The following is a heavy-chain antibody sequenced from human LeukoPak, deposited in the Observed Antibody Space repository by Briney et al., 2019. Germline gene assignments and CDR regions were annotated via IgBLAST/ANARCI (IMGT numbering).Heavy chain of an antibody. CDR1: GFTFSSHS. V-gene: IGHV3-48*02. D-gene: IGHD2-2*01. Sequence: PGGSLRLSCAASGFTFSSHSMNWVRQAPGKGLEWISYIRSSGSTIYYADSVKGRFTISRDNANDSLYLQMNSLRDEDTAVYYCARGGAVGPNPYYSDYWGQGTLVTVSS. J-gene: IGHJ4*02. CDR3: ARGGAVGPNPYYSDY. CDR2: IRSSGSTI.